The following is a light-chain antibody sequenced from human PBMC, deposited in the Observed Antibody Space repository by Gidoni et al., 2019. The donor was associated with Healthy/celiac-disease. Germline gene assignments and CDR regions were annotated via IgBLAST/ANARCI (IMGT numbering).Light chain of an antibody. J-gene: IGKJ4*01. CDR2: AAS. CDR1: QGISNY. V-gene: IGKV1-27*01. Sequence: DIQMTQSPSSLSASVGDRVTITCRPSQGISNYLAWYQQKPGKVPKLLIYAASTLQSGVPSRLSGSGSGTDFTLTISSLQPEDAATYYCQKYNSAPLFGGGTKVEIK. CDR3: QKYNSAPL.